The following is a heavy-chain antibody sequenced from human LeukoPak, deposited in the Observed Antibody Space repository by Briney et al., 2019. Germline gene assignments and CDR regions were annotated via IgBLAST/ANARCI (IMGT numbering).Heavy chain of an antibody. D-gene: IGHD2-2*01. CDR3: ARGVVEPYCSSTSCRGYYFDY. V-gene: IGHV4-34*01. J-gene: IGHJ4*02. Sequence: SETLSLTCAVYGGSFSGYYWSWIRQPPGKGLEWIGEINHSGSTNYNPSLKSRVTISVDTSKNQFSLKLSSVTAADTAVYYCARGVVEPYCSSTSCRGYYFDYWGQGTLVTVSS. CDR2: INHSGST. CDR1: GGSFSGYY.